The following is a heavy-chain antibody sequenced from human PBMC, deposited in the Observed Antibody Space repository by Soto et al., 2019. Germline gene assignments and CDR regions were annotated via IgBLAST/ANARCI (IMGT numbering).Heavy chain of an antibody. D-gene: IGHD2-2*01. CDR2: IIPIFGTA. J-gene: IGHJ6*02. V-gene: IGHV1-69*01. Sequence: SSVRFSGRAAGGTCRSCAMRLVRQAPGQGLEWMGGIIPIFGTANYAQKFQGRVTITADESTSTAYMELSSLRSEDTAVYYCARDRWRDIVVVPAAIDYYYYGMDVWGQGTTVTVSS. CDR3: ARDRWRDIVVVPAAIDYYYYGMDV. CDR1: GGTCRSCA.